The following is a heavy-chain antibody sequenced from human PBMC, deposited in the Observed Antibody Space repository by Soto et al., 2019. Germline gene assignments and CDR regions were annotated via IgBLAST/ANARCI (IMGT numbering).Heavy chain of an antibody. Sequence: QVQLVESGGGVVQPGRSLRLSCAASGFTFSSYVMHWVRQAPGKGLEWVAVISYDGSNKYYADSVKGRFTISRDNSKNTLYLRMNSLRAEDTAVYYCAGEGGSYYRTLDPWGQGTLVTVSS. J-gene: IGHJ5*02. CDR2: ISYDGSNK. CDR1: GFTFSSYV. V-gene: IGHV3-30-3*01. D-gene: IGHD1-26*01. CDR3: AGEGGSYYRTLDP.